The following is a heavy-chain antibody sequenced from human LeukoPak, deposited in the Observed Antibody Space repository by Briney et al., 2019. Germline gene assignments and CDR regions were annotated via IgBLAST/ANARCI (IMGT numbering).Heavy chain of an antibody. CDR2: IYYSRST. J-gene: IGHJ1*01. Sequence: SETLSLTCPVSGRSIPITSYYSGWIRQPPGKGLEWIGTIYYSRSTYYNPSLKSRVTISVDTSKNQFSLKLSSVTAADTAVYYYARLISLYCSGGSCFSPSDFQHWGQGTLVTVSS. V-gene: IGHV4-39*01. D-gene: IGHD2-15*01. CDR3: ARLISLYCSGGSCFSPSDFQH. CDR1: GRSIPITSYY.